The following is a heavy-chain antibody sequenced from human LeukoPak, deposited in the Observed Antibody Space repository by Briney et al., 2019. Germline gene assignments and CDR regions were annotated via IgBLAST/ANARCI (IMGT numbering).Heavy chain of an antibody. D-gene: IGHD3-22*01. CDR1: GFTVNTHF. CDR2: LYHGDRT. Sequence: PGGSLRLSCAASGFTVNTHFMSWVRQAPGKGLEWVSVLYHGDRTYYADPVRGRFTISRDSSKNTVYLQMQNLRAEDTAVYYCTRDRDDSSVLHYFDYWGQGALVTVSS. V-gene: IGHV3-66*02. J-gene: IGHJ4*02. CDR3: TRDRDDSSVLHYFDY.